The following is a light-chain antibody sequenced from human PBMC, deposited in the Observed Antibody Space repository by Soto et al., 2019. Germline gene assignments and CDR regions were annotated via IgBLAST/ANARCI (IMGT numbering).Light chain of an antibody. J-gene: IGLJ2*01. CDR1: NSNIGSHF. V-gene: IGLV1-47*01. CDR2: RDD. Sequence: QSVLTQPPSASGTPGQRVTISCSGSNSNIGSHFVFWYQQLPGTIPKLLIYRDDQRASGVPDRFSGSKSGTSASLAISGLRSEDEADYYCASWDGSLNAVLFGGGTQLTVL. CDR3: ASWDGSLNAVL.